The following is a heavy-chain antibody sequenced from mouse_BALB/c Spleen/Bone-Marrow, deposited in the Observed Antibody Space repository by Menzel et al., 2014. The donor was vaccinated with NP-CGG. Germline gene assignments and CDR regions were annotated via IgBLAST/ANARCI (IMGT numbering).Heavy chain of an antibody. Sequence: VQLQQSGAELVRSGASVKLSCTASGFNIKDYYTHWVKQRPEQGLEWFGWIDPENGDTEYAPKLQGKATMTADTSSNTAYLQLSSLTSEDTAVYYCNGNYYAMDYWGQGTSVTVSS. CDR1: GFNIKDYY. CDR2: IDPENGDT. CDR3: NGNYYAMDY. J-gene: IGHJ4*01. V-gene: IGHV14-4*02. D-gene: IGHD2-1*01.